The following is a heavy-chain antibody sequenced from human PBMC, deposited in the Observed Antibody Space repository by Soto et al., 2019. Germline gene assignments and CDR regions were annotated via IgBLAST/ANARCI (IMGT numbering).Heavy chain of an antibody. D-gene: IGHD5-18*01. CDR2: IKFDGSTT. CDR1: GFTFSTYW. J-gene: IGHJ6*02. CDR3: ARGIRNYYGVDV. Sequence: EVQEVESGGGLVQPGGSLRLSCVASGFTFSTYWMHWVRQAPGKGLVWVSRIKFDGSTTSYADSVKGRFTISRDNAKNTVYLQMNSLRAEDTGVYYCARGIRNYYGVDVWGQGTTVTVSS. V-gene: IGHV3-74*01.